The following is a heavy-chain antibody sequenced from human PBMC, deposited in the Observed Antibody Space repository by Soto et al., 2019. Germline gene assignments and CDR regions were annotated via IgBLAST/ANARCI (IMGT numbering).Heavy chain of an antibody. V-gene: IGHV3-21*02. D-gene: IGHD3-10*01. CDR1: EFTFSVYS. Sequence: DVQLEESGGGLVKPGGSLRLSCVASEFTFSVYSMNWVRQAPGKGLEWVSSISSGSSYIYYADSVKGRFTISRDNDKSSVFVHMNRRRVDDTAVYYCTRDRVKIRGGYYHYYGMDVWGQGTTVTVSS. CDR2: ISSGSSYI. CDR3: TRDRVKIRGGYYHYYGMDV. J-gene: IGHJ6*02.